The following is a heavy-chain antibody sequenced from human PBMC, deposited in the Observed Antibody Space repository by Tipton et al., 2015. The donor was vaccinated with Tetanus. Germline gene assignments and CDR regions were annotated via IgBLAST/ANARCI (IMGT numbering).Heavy chain of an antibody. Sequence: TLSLTCTVSGVSISNSSHYWGWIRQSPGKGLEWIGSFYYGGSTYYNPSLESRVTISVDTSKNEFSLKLTSVTAADTSLYFCARDIDSNSRAFDIWGQGTMVTVSS. CDR3: ARDIDSNSRAFDI. CDR2: FYYGGST. D-gene: IGHD3-9*01. J-gene: IGHJ3*02. CDR1: GVSISNSSHY. V-gene: IGHV4-39*02.